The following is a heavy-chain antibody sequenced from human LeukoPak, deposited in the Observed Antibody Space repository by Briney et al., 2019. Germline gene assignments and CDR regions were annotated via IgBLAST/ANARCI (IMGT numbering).Heavy chain of an antibody. J-gene: IGHJ4*02. CDR2: IYSGGST. CDR1: GFTVSSNY. V-gene: IGHV3-53*01. CDR3: ARDSYGDYYFDY. Sequence: GGSLRLSCAASGFTVSSNYMSWVRQAPGKGLEWVSVIYSGGSTYYADSVKGRFTISRDNSKNTLYLQMNSLRAEDTAVYYCARDSYGDYYFDYRGQGTLVTVSS. D-gene: IGHD4-17*01.